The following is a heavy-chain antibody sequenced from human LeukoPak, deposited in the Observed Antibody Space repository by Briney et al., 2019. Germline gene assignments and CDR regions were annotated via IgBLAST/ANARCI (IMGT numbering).Heavy chain of an antibody. J-gene: IGHJ4*02. CDR3: ARVRSMVRGVFNDY. D-gene: IGHD3-10*01. V-gene: IGHV1-2*02. CDR1: GYTFTDYY. CDR2: INPNSGGT. Sequence: PRASVKVSCKASGYTFTDYYMHWVRQAPGQGLEWMGCINPNSGGTNYAQKFQGRVTMTRDTSISTAYMELSRLRSDDTAVYYCARVRSMVRGVFNDYWGQGTLVTVSS.